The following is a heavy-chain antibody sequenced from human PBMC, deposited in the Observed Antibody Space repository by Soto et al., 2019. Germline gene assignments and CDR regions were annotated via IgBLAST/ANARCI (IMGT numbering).Heavy chain of an antibody. J-gene: IGHJ6*02. CDR1: GGSISGGTYY. D-gene: IGHD2-21*01. CDR2: IYFSGST. Sequence: QVQLQESGPGLVKPSQTLSLTCTVSGGSISGGTYYWSWIRQPPGQGLEWIGYIYFSGSTYYNPSLKSRVIISVDTSKNQFSLRLSSVTAADTAVYYCARGDWPTQMDVWCQGTTVTVSS. V-gene: IGHV4-31*03. CDR3: ARGDWPTQMDV.